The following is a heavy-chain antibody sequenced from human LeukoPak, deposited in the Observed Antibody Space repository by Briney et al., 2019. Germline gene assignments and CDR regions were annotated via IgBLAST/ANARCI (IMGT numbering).Heavy chain of an antibody. CDR2: VYPGDSDT. V-gene: IGHV5-51*01. CDR1: GYTFTNYW. Sequence: GESLKISCKGSGYTFTNYWIHWVRQMPGKGLEWMGNVYPGDSDTRYSPSFQGQVTISADKSITTTYLRWNSLKASDTAIYYCARQLDYGGFGAFGIWGQGTMVTVSS. J-gene: IGHJ3*02. CDR3: ARQLDYGGFGAFGI. D-gene: IGHD4-23*01.